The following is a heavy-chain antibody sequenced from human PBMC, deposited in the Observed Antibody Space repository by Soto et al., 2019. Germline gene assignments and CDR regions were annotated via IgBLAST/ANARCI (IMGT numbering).Heavy chain of an antibody. Sequence: SETLSLTCSVSDASVSKYYWSWIRQPPGKGLEWIGYISHTGYTSYNPSLESRLTISMDKSKNQLSLNLNSVTTADTAVYYCARGQLLFAYWGQGTPVTVSS. CDR3: ARGQLLFAY. CDR1: DASVSKYY. CDR2: ISHTGYT. D-gene: IGHD3-10*02. V-gene: IGHV4-59*02. J-gene: IGHJ4*02.